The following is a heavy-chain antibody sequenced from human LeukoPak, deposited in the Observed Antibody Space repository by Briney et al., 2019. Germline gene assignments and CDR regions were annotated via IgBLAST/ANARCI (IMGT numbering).Heavy chain of an antibody. CDR2: IYSGGST. Sequence: GGSLRLSCAASGFTVSSNYMSWVRQAPGKGLEWVSVIYSGGSTYYADSVKGRFTISRDNSKNTLYLQMNSLRAEDTAVYYCARAGDSSSSGHYFDYWGQGTLVTVSS. CDR3: ARAGDSSSSGHYFDY. V-gene: IGHV3-53*01. J-gene: IGHJ4*02. D-gene: IGHD6-6*01. CDR1: GFTVSSNY.